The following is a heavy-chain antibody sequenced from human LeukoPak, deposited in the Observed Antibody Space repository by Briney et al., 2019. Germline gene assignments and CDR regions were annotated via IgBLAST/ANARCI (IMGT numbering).Heavy chain of an antibody. D-gene: IGHD2-15*01. V-gene: IGHV3-21*01. CDR2: ISSSSSYI. CDR3: ARMHCSGGSCYSVWYYFDY. CDR1: GFTFSSYS. Sequence: GGSLRLSCAASGFTFSSYSMNWVRQAPGKGLEWVSSISSSSSYIYYADSVKGRFTISRDNAKNSLYPQMNSLRAENTVVYYCARMHCSGGSCYSVWYYFDYWGQGTLVTVSS. J-gene: IGHJ4*02.